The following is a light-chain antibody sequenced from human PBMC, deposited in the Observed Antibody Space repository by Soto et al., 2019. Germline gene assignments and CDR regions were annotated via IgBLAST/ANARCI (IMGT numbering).Light chain of an antibody. CDR2: EVT. CDR1: SGDIGSYNR. CDR3: SSYTSSSTLYYV. J-gene: IGLJ1*01. V-gene: IGLV2-14*01. Sequence: QSALTQPASVSGSPGQSITISCTGTSGDIGSYNRVSWYQQHPGKAPKLIIYEVTDRPSGVSNRFSGSKSGNTASLTISGLQAEDEAEYYCSSYTSSSTLYYVFGTGTKVTVL.